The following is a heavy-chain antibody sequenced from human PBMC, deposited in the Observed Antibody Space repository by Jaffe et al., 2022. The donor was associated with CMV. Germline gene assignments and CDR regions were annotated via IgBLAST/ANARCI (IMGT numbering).Heavy chain of an antibody. J-gene: IGHJ5*02. V-gene: IGHV1-46*01. Sequence: QVQLVQSGAEVKKPGASVKVSCKASGYTFTSYYMHWVRQAPGQGLEWMGIINPSGGSTSYAQKFQGRVTMTRDTSTSTVYMELSSLRSEDTAVYYCARDLTIFGVAPPKTNWFDPWGQGTLVTVSS. CDR1: GYTFTSYY. D-gene: IGHD3-3*01. CDR2: INPSGGST. CDR3: ARDLTIFGVAPPKTNWFDP.